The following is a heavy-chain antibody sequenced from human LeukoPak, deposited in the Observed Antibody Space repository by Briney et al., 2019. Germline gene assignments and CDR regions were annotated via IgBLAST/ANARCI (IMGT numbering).Heavy chain of an antibody. D-gene: IGHD2-2*01. CDR1: GGSISSYY. J-gene: IGHJ3*02. CDR2: IYYSGST. V-gene: IGHV4-59*12. Sequence: SETLSLTCTVSGGSISSYYWSWIRQPPGKGVEWIGYIYYSGSTNYNPSLKSRVTISVDTSKNQFSLKLSSVTAADTAVYYCARNDIVVVPAAINSGAFDIWGQGTMVTVSS. CDR3: ARNDIVVVPAAINSGAFDI.